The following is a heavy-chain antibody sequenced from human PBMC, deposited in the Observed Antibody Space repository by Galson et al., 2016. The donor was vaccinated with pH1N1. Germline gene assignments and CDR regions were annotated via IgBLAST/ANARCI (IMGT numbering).Heavy chain of an antibody. CDR3: ASRGGVAAAGAFDL. D-gene: IGHD6-13*01. V-gene: IGHV5-51*01. CDR1: GYSFTTYW. Sequence: QSGAAVKKPGESLKISCKGSGYSFTTYWIGWVRQMPGKGLEWMGNIYPGDSDTRYSPSFEGQVTMSADKSISTAYLHWSSLKASVTAMYYCASRGGVAAAGAFDLWGQGTLLIVSS. CDR2: IYPGDSDT. J-gene: IGHJ5*02.